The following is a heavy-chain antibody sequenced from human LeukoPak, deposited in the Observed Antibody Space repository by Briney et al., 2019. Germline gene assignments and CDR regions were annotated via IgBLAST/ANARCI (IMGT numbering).Heavy chain of an antibody. V-gene: IGHV5-51*01. CDR2: IYPGDSDT. CDR3: ARRSLTYYYDSSGYYLFDY. CDR1: GYSFTSYW. D-gene: IGHD3-22*01. J-gene: IGHJ4*02. Sequence: GESLKISCKGSGYSFTSYWIGWVRQMPRKGLEWMGIIYPGDSDTRYSPSFQGQVTISADKSISTAYLQWSSLKASDTAMYYCARRSLTYYYDSSGYYLFDYWGQGTLVTVSS.